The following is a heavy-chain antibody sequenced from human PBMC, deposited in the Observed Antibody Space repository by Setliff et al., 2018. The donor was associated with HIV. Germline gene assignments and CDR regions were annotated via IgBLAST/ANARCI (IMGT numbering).Heavy chain of an antibody. Sequence: PGGSLRLSCGASGFTFSGSPMHWVRQASGKGLEWVGRIKTEAESYATAYAASVKGRFTISRDDSKNSVFLQMNSLKTEDTAMYFCVRASPPFHIWGQGTMVTVSS. CDR1: GFTFSGSP. J-gene: IGHJ3*02. CDR2: IKTEAESYAT. V-gene: IGHV3-73*01. CDR3: VRASPPFHI.